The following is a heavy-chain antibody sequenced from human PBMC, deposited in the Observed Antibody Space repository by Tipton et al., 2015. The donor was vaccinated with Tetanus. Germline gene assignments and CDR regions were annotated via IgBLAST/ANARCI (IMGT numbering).Heavy chain of an antibody. CDR2: ISGSGGST. CDR3: AKDLDYGGNLYDAFDI. Sequence: GSLRLSCAASGFTFSSYAMSWVRQAPGKGLEWVSAISGSGGSTYYADSVKGRFTISRDNSKNTLYLQMNSLRAEDTAVYYCAKDLDYGGNLYDAFDIWGQGTMVTVSS. D-gene: IGHD4-23*01. CDR1: GFTFSSYA. J-gene: IGHJ3*02. V-gene: IGHV3-23*01.